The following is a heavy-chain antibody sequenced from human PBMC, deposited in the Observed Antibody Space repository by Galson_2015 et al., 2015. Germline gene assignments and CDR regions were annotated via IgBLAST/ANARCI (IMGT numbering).Heavy chain of an antibody. CDR2: IIPIFGTA. Sequence: SVKVSCKASGGTFSSYAISWVRQAPGQGLEWMGGIIPIFGTANYAQKFQGRVTITADKSTSTAYMELSSLRSEDTAVYYCARGDYGPPHYFDYWGQGTLVTVSS. V-gene: IGHV1-69*06. D-gene: IGHD4/OR15-4a*01. CDR3: ARGDYGPPHYFDY. J-gene: IGHJ4*02. CDR1: GGTFSSYA.